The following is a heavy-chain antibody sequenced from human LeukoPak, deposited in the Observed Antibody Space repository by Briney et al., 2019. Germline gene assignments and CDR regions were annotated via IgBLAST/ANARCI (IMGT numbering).Heavy chain of an antibody. Sequence: GGSLRLSCAASGFTVSSNSISWVRQAPGKGLEWVGRIKSKTDGVTTDYAAPVKGRFTISRDDSKNTLYLQMNSLKTEDTAVYYCTTDLYSSDTIDYWGQGTLVTVSS. CDR2: IKSKTDGVTT. CDR3: TTDLYSSDTIDY. J-gene: IGHJ4*02. D-gene: IGHD6-19*01. V-gene: IGHV3-15*01. CDR1: GFTVSSNS.